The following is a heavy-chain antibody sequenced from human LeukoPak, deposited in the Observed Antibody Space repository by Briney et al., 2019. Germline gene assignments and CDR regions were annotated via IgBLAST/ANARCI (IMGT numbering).Heavy chain of an antibody. CDR2: IYYSGST. D-gene: IGHD1-26*01. Sequence: SETLSLTCTVSGGSISGYYWSWIRQPPGKGLEGIAYIYYSGSTKYNPSLKSRVTISVDTSRDQFSLKLSSVTAADTAVYYCARHGGSSSSRSSFDPWGQGTLVTVSS. J-gene: IGHJ5*02. CDR1: GGSISGYY. CDR3: ARHGGSSSSRSSFDP. V-gene: IGHV4-59*08.